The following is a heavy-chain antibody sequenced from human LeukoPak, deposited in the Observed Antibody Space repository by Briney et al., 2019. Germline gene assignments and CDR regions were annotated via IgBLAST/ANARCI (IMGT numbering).Heavy chain of an antibody. CDR2: IIPIFGTA. D-gene: IGHD4-17*01. Sequence: EASVKVSCKASGGTFSSYAISWVRQAPGQGLEWMGGIIPIFGTANYAQKFQGRVTITTDESTSTAYMELSSLRSEDTAVYYCARLHGDYNYYYYYYMDVWGKGTTVTVSS. CDR1: GGTFSSYA. CDR3: ARLHGDYNYYYYYYMDV. V-gene: IGHV1-69*05. J-gene: IGHJ6*03.